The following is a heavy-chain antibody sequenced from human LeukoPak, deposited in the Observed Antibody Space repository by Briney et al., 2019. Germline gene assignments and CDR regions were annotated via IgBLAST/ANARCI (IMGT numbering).Heavy chain of an antibody. D-gene: IGHD3-22*01. J-gene: IGHJ5*02. CDR3: AKDLNYYGSSGYLS. CDR1: GFTFSTYV. Sequence: PGGSLRLSCAASGFTFSTYVVNWVRQAPGKGLEWVSTITGSGGSTYYADSVKGRFTISRDNSKNTLYLQMNSLRAEDTAVYYCAKDLNYYGSSGYLSWGQGTLVTVSS. V-gene: IGHV3-23*01. CDR2: ITGSGGST.